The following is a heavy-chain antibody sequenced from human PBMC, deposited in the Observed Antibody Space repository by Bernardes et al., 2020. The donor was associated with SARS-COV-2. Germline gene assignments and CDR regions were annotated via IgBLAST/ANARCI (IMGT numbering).Heavy chain of an antibody. D-gene: IGHD3-9*01. Sequence: GGSLRPSCAASGFTFSSYSMNWVRQAPGKGLEWVSSISSSSSYIYYADSVKGRFTISRDNAKNSLYLQMNSLRAEDTAVYYCARDPRPLYDILTGYQGGSWFDPWGQGTLVTVSS. V-gene: IGHV3-21*01. CDR1: GFTFSSYS. CDR2: ISSSSSYI. CDR3: ARDPRPLYDILTGYQGGSWFDP. J-gene: IGHJ5*02.